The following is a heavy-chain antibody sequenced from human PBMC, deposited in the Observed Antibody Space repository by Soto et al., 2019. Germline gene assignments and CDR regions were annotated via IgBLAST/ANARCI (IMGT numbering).Heavy chain of an antibody. CDR1: GFTFSSYA. CDR3: GFGTPVLFDP. Sequence: PGGSLRLSCAASGFTFSSYAMSWVRQAPGKGLGWVSAISGSGGSTYYADSVKGRFTISRDNSKNTLYLQMNSLRAEDTAVYYCGFGTPVLFDPWGQGTLVTVSS. V-gene: IGHV3-23*01. CDR2: ISGSGGST. D-gene: IGHD3-10*01. J-gene: IGHJ5*02.